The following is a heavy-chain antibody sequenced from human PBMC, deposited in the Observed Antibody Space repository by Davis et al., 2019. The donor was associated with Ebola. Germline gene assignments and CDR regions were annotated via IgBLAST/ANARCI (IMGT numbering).Heavy chain of an antibody. CDR2: IYYSGST. V-gene: IGHV4-39*01. CDR1: GGSISSYY. D-gene: IGHD2-2*01. Sequence: SETLSLTCTVSGGSISSYYWGWIRQPPGKGLEWIGSIYYSGSTYYNPSLKSRVTISVDTSKNQFSLKLSSVTAADTAVYYCARQDCSSTSCYRGGLQADAFDIWGQGTMVTVSS. J-gene: IGHJ3*02. CDR3: ARQDCSSTSCYRGGLQADAFDI.